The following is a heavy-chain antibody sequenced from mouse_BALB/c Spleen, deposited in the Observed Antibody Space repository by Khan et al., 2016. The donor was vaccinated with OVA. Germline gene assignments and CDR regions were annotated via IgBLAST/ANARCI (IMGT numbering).Heavy chain of an antibody. J-gene: IGHJ3*01. D-gene: IGHD2-2*01. CDR2: ISYSGNT. CDR1: GYSITSEYT. CDR3: AKRDYYVYDPFPY. V-gene: IGHV3-2*02. Sequence: EVQLQESGPGLVKPSQSLSLTCTVTGYSITSEYTWNWIRQFPGNKLEWMGFISYSGNTRYNPSLKSRISITRDTSKNQFFLQLNSVTSEDTATYSWAKRDYYVYDPFPYWGQGTLVTVSA.